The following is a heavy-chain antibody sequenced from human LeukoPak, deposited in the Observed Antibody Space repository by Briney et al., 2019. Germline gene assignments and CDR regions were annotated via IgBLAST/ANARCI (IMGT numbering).Heavy chain of an antibody. CDR3: ARDGPALDR. CDR2: IYTSGST. CDR1: GGSISSGSYY. V-gene: IGHV4-61*02. J-gene: IGHJ5*02. Sequence: SETLSLTCTVSGGSISSGSYYWSWIRQPAGKGLEWIGRIYTSGSTNYNPSLKSRVTISVDTSKNQFSLKLSSVTAADTAAYYCARDGPALDRWGQGTLVTVSS.